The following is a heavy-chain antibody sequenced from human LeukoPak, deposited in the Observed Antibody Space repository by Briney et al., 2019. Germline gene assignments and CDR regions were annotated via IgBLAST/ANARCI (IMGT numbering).Heavy chain of an antibody. CDR1: GFTFSSYG. CDR3: AKGPTQYSSGWLT. J-gene: IGHJ5*02. V-gene: IGHV3-30*18. D-gene: IGHD6-19*01. Sequence: GGSLRLSCAASGFTFSSYGMHWVRQAPGKGLEWVAVISYDGSNKYYADSVKGRFTISRDNSKNTLYLQTNSLRAEDTAVYYCAKGPTQYSSGWLTWGQGTLVTVSS. CDR2: ISYDGSNK.